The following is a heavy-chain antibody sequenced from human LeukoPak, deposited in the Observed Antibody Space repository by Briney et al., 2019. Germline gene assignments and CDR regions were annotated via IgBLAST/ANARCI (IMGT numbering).Heavy chain of an antibody. CDR1: GYTFTSYG. D-gene: IGHD6-13*01. CDR3: ARGAFRGSSCPNDY. J-gene: IGHJ4*02. CDR2: ISAYNGNT. V-gene: IGHV1-18*01. Sequence: ASVKVSCKASGYTFTSYGISWVRQAPGQGLEWMGWISAYNGNTNYAQKLQGRVTMTTDTSTMTTDTSTSTAYMELRSLRSDDTAVYYCARGAFRGSSCPNDYWGQGTLVTVSS.